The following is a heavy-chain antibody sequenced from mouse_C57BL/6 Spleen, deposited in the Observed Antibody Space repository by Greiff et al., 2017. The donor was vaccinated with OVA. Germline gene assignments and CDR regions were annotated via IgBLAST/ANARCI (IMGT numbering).Heavy chain of an antibody. Sequence: VKLQQPGTELVKPGASVKLSCKASGYTFTSYWMHWVKQRPGQGLEWIGNINPSNGGTNYNEKFKSKATLTVDKSSSTAYMQLSSLTSEDSAVYYCARSDYYGSRNWYFDVWGTGTTVTVSS. CDR1: GYTFTSYW. CDR2: INPSNGGT. J-gene: IGHJ1*03. D-gene: IGHD1-1*01. CDR3: ARSDYYGSRNWYFDV. V-gene: IGHV1-53*01.